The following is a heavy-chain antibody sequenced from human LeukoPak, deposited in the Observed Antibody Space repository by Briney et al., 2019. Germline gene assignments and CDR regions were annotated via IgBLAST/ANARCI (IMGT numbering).Heavy chain of an antibody. CDR3: ARGPYAYTSSATLGSYNWFDP. Sequence: GESLKIPCKGSGYSFPNYWIGWVRQIPGKGLGGMGIIYPGDSQTRYRPSFQDQLTITVDKSISTAYLQWSSLKASDTAMYYCARGPYAYTSSATLGSYNWFDPWGQGSLVTVSS. CDR1: GYSFPNYW. D-gene: IGHD2-2*02. V-gene: IGHV5-51*01. CDR2: IYPGDSQT. J-gene: IGHJ5*02.